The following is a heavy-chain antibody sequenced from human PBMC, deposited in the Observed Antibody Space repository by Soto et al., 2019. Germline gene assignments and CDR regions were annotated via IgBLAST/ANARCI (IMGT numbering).Heavy chain of an antibody. Sequence: ASVMVSSKXSGYTCTDYYINRVLQDPGQGLEWMGWRIPNTGNTRYAQHFQDRLIMTRDTSISTAFMQLSSLRTEYTALYYCARCKLATVIDFWGQGTMVTVSS. J-gene: IGHJ4*02. V-gene: IGHV1-8*01. CDR2: RIPNTGNT. CDR1: GYTCTDYY. D-gene: IGHD4-4*01. CDR3: ARCKLATVIDF.